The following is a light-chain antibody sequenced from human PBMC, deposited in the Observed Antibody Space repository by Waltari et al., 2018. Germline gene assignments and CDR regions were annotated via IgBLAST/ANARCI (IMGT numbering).Light chain of an antibody. CDR3: CSYAGSYTFV. Sequence: QSALTQPRSVSGSPGQSVTISCTVTSSDVGGYNYVSWYSQHPGKAPKLMIYDVSKRPSGVPDRFAGSKSGNPASLPISGLQAEDEADYYCCSYAGSYTFVFGTGTKVTVL. J-gene: IGLJ1*01. CDR2: DVS. CDR1: SSDVGGYNY. V-gene: IGLV2-11*01.